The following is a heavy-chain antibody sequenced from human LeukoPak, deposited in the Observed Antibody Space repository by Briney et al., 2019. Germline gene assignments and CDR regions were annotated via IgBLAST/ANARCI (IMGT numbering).Heavy chain of an antibody. V-gene: IGHV1-8*03. Sequence: GASVKVSCKASGCTFTSYGISWVRQATGQGLEWMGWMNPNSGNTGYAQKFQGRVTITRNTSISTAYMELSSLRSEDTAVYYCARGQSRAFDIWGQGTMVTVSS. CDR1: GCTFTSYG. J-gene: IGHJ3*02. CDR3: ARGQSRAFDI. CDR2: MNPNSGNT.